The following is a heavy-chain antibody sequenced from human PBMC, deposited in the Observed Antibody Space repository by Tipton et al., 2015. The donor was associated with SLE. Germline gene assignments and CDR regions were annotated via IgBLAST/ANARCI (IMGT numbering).Heavy chain of an antibody. CDR1: GFNFGVYW. CDR2: VYSGGGRT. Sequence: SLRLSCVASGFNFGVYWMHWVRQAPGKGLQWVSVVYSGGGRTYYADSVRGRFTLSRDDSKNTLFLQMNSLRVEDTAVYYYASVAHWGQGTMVTVS. D-gene: IGHD2-21*01. V-gene: IGHV3-23*03. CDR3: ASVAH. J-gene: IGHJ3*01.